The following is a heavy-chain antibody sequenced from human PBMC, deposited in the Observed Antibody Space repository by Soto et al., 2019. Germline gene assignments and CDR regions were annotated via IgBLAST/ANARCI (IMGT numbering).Heavy chain of an antibody. CDR2: IIPIFGTA. CDR1: GGTFSSYA. CDR3: ARVADYYGSGSYRNTFDY. D-gene: IGHD3-10*01. Sequence: GASVKVSCKASGGTFSSYAISWVRQAPGQGLEWMGGIIPIFGTANYAQKFQGRVTITADESTSTAYMELSSLRSEDTAVYYCARVADYYGSGSYRNTFDYWGQGTLVTVSS. J-gene: IGHJ4*02. V-gene: IGHV1-69*13.